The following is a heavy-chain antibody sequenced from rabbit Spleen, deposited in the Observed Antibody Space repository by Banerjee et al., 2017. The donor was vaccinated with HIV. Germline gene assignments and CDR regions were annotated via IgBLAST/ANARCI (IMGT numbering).Heavy chain of an antibody. V-gene: IGHV1S45*01. Sequence: QEQLVESGGGLVQPEGSLTLTCKASGFDFSSGYDMCWVRQAPGKGLEWIACIYTGGAGSPYAASGAKGRFTITSATGQNTVTLQMTSLTAADTATFFCARDGSVAAVASFPLGGPGTLVTVS. CDR1: GFDFSSGYD. CDR2: IYTGGAGSP. CDR3: ARDGSVAAVASFPL. J-gene: IGHJ4*01. D-gene: IGHD4-2*01.